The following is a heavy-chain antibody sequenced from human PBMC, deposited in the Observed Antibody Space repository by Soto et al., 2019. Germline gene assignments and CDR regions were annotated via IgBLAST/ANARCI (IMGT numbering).Heavy chain of an antibody. D-gene: IGHD2-21*01. CDR2: IVGSGDEI. J-gene: IGHJ4*02. CDR1: GFTFSSYA. CDR3: AKDAVYNDGLWLMNH. Sequence: EVQLLESGGGLVQPGGSLRLSCAASGFTFSSYAMTWVRQAPGKGLEWVSGIVGSGDEIHYADSVKGRFTISKDNSKNTLYLQMNSLRADDTAVYYCAKDAVYNDGLWLMNHWGQGTLVTVSS. V-gene: IGHV3-23*01.